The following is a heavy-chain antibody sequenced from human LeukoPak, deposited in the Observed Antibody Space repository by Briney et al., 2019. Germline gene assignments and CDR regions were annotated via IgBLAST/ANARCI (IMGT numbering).Heavy chain of an antibody. CDR1: GFTFSDYY. D-gene: IGHD3-16*01. J-gene: IGHJ4*02. Sequence: PGGSLRLSCAASGFTFSDYYMNWIRQAPGKGLEWVSYISSSGSTIYYADSVEGRFTVSRDNSKNTLFLQMNNLRTGDTAVYYCAKDTSVSADYYFDYWGQGTLVTVSS. V-gene: IGHV3-11*04. CDR2: ISSSGSTI. CDR3: AKDTSVSADYYFDY.